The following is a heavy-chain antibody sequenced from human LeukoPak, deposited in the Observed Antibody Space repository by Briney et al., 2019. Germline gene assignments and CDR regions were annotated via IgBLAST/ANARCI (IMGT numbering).Heavy chain of an antibody. CDR2: ISSSGSTI. CDR3: ARGTIAWAGVDY. Sequence: GGSLRLSCAASGFTFSSYSMNWVRQAPGKGLEWVSYISSSGSTIYYADSVKGRFTISRDNAKNSLYLQMNSLRAEDTAVYYCARGTIAWAGVDYWGQGTLVTVSS. D-gene: IGHD2-2*01. J-gene: IGHJ4*02. V-gene: IGHV3-48*04. CDR1: GFTFSSYS.